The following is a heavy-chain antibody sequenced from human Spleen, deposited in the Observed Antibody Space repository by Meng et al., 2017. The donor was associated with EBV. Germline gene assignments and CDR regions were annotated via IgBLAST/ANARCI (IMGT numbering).Heavy chain of an antibody. J-gene: IGHJ4*02. V-gene: IGHV2-5*02. CDR3: AHRQPGGCFDY. CDR1: AFSRSTSGVV. CDR2: IYWDDDK. D-gene: IGHD3-16*01. Sequence: QITFKESGPTLVQTTQTLTLTRTFSAFSRSTSGVVGGWIRQPPGKALEWLALIYWDDDKRYSPSLKSRLTITKDTSKNPVVLTMTNMDPVDTATYYCAHRQPGGCFDYWGQGTLVTVSS.